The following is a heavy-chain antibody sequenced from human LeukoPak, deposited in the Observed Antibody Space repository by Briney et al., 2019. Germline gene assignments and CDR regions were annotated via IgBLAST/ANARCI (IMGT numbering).Heavy chain of an antibody. CDR2: IYYNGDT. Sequence: SETLSLTCTVSGGSISSYYWSWIRQPAGKGLEWIGYIYYNGDTHYNPSLNSRLSISVDTPNNQFSLNLRSVTAADTAVYYCVRGPYGASISNWFDPWGQGLLVTVSS. CDR3: VRGPYGASISNWFDP. CDR1: GGSISSYY. D-gene: IGHD4/OR15-4a*01. J-gene: IGHJ5*02. V-gene: IGHV4-59*01.